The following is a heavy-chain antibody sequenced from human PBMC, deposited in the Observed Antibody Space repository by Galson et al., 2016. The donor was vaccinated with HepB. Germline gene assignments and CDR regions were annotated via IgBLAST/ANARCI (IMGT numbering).Heavy chain of an antibody. CDR1: GFTFSDYG. D-gene: IGHD3-3*01. CDR3: ARVYESSDLWSGRYGLDV. CDR2: RWYDGSNR. Sequence: SLRLSCAASGFTFSDYGIHWVRQAPGKGLEWVAVRWYDGSNRFYAEFAKGRFNISRDNSKNTVYLQMSRLRVEDTAVYYCARVYESSDLWSGRYGLDVWGQGTTVTVSS. J-gene: IGHJ6*02. V-gene: IGHV3-33*01.